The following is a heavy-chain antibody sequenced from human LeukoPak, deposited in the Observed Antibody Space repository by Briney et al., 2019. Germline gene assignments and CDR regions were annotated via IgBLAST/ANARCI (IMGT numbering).Heavy chain of an antibody. V-gene: IGHV4-30-2*01. CDR2: IYHSGST. CDR1: GGSISSGGYY. Sequence: PSQTLSLTCTVSGGSISSGGYYWSWIRQPPGKGLEWIGYIYHSGSTYYNPSLKSRVTISVDRSKNQFSLKLSSVTAADTAVYYCATYSGSYVYYYYMDVWGKGTTVTVS. CDR3: ATYSGSYVYYYYMDV. D-gene: IGHD1-26*01. J-gene: IGHJ6*03.